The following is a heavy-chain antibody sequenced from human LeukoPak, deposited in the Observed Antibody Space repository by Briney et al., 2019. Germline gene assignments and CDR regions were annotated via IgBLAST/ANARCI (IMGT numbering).Heavy chain of an antibody. J-gene: IGHJ6*03. CDR2: IYTSGST. CDR3: ARDSVPIVVVPAALEYYYYYYYMDV. D-gene: IGHD2-2*01. V-gene: IGHV4-4*07. Sequence: PSETLSLTCTVSGGSISSYYWSWIRQPAGKGLEWIGRIYTSGSTNYNPSLKSRVTMSVDTSKNQFSLNQSSVTAADTAVYYCARDSVPIVVVPAALEYYYYYYYMDVWGKGTTVTVSS. CDR1: GGSISSYY.